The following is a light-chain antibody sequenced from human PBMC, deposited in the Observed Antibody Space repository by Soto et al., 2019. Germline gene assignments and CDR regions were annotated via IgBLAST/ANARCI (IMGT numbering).Light chain of an antibody. V-gene: IGKV1-33*01. CDR3: QQYRT. J-gene: IGKJ2*01. CDR1: QDISNY. CDR2: DAS. Sequence: DLQMTQSPSSLSASVGDRVTITCQASQDISNYLNWYQQKPGKAPKLLIYDASNLETGVPSRFSGSGSGTDFTFTISSLQPEDIATYYCQQYRTFGQGTKLEIK.